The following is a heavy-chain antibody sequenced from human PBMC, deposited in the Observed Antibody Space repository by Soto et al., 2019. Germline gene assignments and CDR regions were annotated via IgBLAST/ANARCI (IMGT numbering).Heavy chain of an antibody. CDR2: ISSSSSYI. CDR1: GFTFSSYS. V-gene: IGHV3-21*01. Sequence: GGPLRLSCAASGFTFSSYSMNWVRQAPGKGLEWVSSISSSSSYIYYADSVKGRFTISRDNAKNSLYLQMNSLRAEDTAVYYCARVEYYYDSSGYYKPYFDYWGQGTLVTVSS. CDR3: ARVEYYYDSSGYYKPYFDY. J-gene: IGHJ4*02. D-gene: IGHD3-22*01.